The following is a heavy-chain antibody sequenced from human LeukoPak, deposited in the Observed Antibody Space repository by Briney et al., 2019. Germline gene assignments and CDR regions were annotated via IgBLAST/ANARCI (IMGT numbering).Heavy chain of an antibody. Sequence: SETLSLTCTVSGGSISSYYWSWIRQPPGKGLEWIGYIYYSGSTNYNPSLKSRVTISVDTSKNQFSLKLSSVTAADTAVYYCAKLRAILLWIGDWGQGTLVTVSS. D-gene: IGHD3-10*01. CDR1: GGSISSYY. CDR3: AKLRAILLWIGD. CDR2: IYYSGST. V-gene: IGHV4-59*01. J-gene: IGHJ4*02.